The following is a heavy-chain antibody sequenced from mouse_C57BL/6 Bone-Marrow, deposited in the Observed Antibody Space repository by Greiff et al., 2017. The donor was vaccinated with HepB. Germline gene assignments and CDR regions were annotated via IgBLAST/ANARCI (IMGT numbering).Heavy chain of an antibody. D-gene: IGHD2-2*01. CDR2: IHPNSGST. J-gene: IGHJ4*01. CDR1: GYTFTSYG. CDR3: ASEDGYDQRYAMDY. V-gene: IGHV1-64*01. Sequence: QVQLQQPGAELVKPGASVKLSCKASGYTFTSYGMHWVKLRPGQGLEWIGMIHPNSGSTNYNEKFKSKATLTVDKSSSTAYMQLSSLTSEDSAVYYWASEDGYDQRYAMDYWCQGTSVTVSS.